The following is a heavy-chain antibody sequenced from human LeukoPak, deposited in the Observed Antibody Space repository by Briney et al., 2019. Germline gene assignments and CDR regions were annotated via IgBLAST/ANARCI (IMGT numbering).Heavy chain of an antibody. D-gene: IGHD3-10*01. CDR2: TFYRSKLYN. CDR1: GDSVSSNSAA. J-gene: IGHJ4*02. Sequence: SQTLSLTCAISGDSVSSNSAAWNWIRQSPSRGLEWLGRTFYRSKLYNDYAVSVNSRITINPDASKNQFSLQLNSVTPEDTAVYYCAKDDLVSDMVRGVMNYWGQGTLVTVSS. V-gene: IGHV6-1*01. CDR3: AKDDLVSDMVRGVMNY.